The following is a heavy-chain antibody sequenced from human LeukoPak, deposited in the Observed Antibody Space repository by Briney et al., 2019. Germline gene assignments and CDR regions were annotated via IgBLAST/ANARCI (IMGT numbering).Heavy chain of an antibody. CDR2: INPDGSGK. Sequence: PGGSLRLSCVVSGFTFNNSWMSWVRQAPWKGLEWVANINPDGSGKYYVDSVRGRFTISRDNAKDSVYLQMNSLRTDDTAVYYCGRDPAWGAIDYWGQGTLVTVSS. V-gene: IGHV3-7*01. CDR1: GFTFNNSW. D-gene: IGHD7-27*01. J-gene: IGHJ4*02. CDR3: GRDPAWGAIDY.